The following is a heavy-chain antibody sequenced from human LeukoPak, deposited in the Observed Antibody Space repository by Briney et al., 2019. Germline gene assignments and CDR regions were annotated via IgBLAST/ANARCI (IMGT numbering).Heavy chain of an antibody. D-gene: IGHD2-2*01. J-gene: IGHJ4*02. V-gene: IGHV3-23*01. Sequence: GGSLRLSCAASGFTFSSYNMNWVRQAPGKGLEWLSCISGSGGSTYYADSVKGRFTISRDNSKNTLYLQMNSLRAEDTAVYYCAKRYCSSTSCSFFDYWGQGTLVTVSS. CDR2: ISGSGGST. CDR1: GFTFSSYN. CDR3: AKRYCSSTSCSFFDY.